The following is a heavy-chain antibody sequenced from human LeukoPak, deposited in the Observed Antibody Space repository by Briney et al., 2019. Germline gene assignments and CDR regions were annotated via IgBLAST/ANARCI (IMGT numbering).Heavy chain of an antibody. CDR2: ISGSGGST. J-gene: IGHJ4*02. V-gene: IGHV3-23*01. D-gene: IGHD2-15*01. Sequence: GGSLRLSCAASGFTFSSYEMSWVRQAPGKGLEWVSAISGSGGSTYYADSVRGRFTISRDNSKNTLYLQMNSLRAEDTAVYYCAKRPSGVVVVAAFIDYWGQGTLVTVSS. CDR1: GFTFSSYE. CDR3: AKRPSGVVVVAAFIDY.